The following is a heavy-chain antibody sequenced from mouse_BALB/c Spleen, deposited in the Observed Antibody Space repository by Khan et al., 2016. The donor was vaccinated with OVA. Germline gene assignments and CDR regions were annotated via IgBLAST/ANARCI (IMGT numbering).Heavy chain of an antibody. CDR1: GYSITSGYY. Sequence: EVQLQESGPGLVKPSQSLSLTCSVTGYSITSGYYWNWIRQFPGNKLEWMGYITSGGSFNYSPSLKNRISITRDTSNNQFFLKLNSVTPEDTATYYGARAGRWLDYWGQGTLVTVSA. CDR3: ARAGRWLDY. D-gene: IGHD3-3*01. J-gene: IGHJ3*01. V-gene: IGHV3-6*02. CDR2: ITSGGSF.